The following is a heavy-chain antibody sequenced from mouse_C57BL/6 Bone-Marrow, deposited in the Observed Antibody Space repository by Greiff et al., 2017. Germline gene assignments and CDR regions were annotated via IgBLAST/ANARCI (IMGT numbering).Heavy chain of an antibody. CDR2: INPSTGGT. V-gene: IGHV1-42*01. J-gene: IGHJ2*01. D-gene: IGHD1-1*01. Sequence: VQLQQSGPELVKPGASVKISCKASGYSFTGYYMNWVKQSPEKSLEWIGEINPSTGGTSYNQKFKGKATLTVDTSSSTAYMELNSLTSEDSAVYYCARLGSSHFDYWGQGTTLTVSS. CDR1: GYSFTGYY. CDR3: ARLGSSHFDY.